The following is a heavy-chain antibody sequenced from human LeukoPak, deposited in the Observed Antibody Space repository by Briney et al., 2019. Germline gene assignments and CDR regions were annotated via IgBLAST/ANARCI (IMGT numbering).Heavy chain of an antibody. D-gene: IGHD2/OR15-2a*01. Sequence: PSETLSLTCAVSGGSISSGGYSWSWIRQPPGKGLEWIGYIYHSGSTYYNPSLKSRVTISVDRSKNQFSLKLSSVTAADTAVYYCARTFDGAFGYWGQGTLVTVSS. J-gene: IGHJ4*02. CDR1: GGSISSGGYS. CDR2: IYHSGST. V-gene: IGHV4-30-2*01. CDR3: ARTFDGAFGY.